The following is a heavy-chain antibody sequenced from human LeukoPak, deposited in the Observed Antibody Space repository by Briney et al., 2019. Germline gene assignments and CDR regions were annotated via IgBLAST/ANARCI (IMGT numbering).Heavy chain of an antibody. V-gene: IGHV4-30-4*08. CDR3: ARLTVTEYFDY. J-gene: IGHJ4*02. CDR2: IYYSGGT. Sequence: PSQTLSLTCTVSGGSISSGDYYWSWIRQPPGKGLEWIGYIYYSGGTYYNPSLKSRVIISVDTSKNQFSLKLSSVTAADTAVYYCARLTVTEYFDYWGQGTLVTVSS. D-gene: IGHD4-17*01. CDR1: GGSISSGDYY.